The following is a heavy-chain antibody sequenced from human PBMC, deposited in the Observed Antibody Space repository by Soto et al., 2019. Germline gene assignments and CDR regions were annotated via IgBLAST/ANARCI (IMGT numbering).Heavy chain of an antibody. CDR3: ARERLTGTMKRNAFDI. D-gene: IGHD1-7*01. V-gene: IGHV3-23*01. J-gene: IGHJ3*02. CDR1: GFTFSSYA. CDR2: ISGSGGST. Sequence: GGSLRLSCAASGFTFSSYAMIWVRQAPGKGLEWVSAISGSGGSTYYADSVKGRFTISRDNSKNTLYLQMNSLRAEDTAVYYCARERLTGTMKRNAFDIWGQGTMVTVSS.